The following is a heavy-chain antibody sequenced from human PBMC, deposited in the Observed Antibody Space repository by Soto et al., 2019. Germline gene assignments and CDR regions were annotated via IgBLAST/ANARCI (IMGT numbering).Heavy chain of an antibody. D-gene: IGHD5-18*01. J-gene: IGHJ4*02. CDR3: ALKRGYTYGPQSYFDY. CDR2: IYWDDDK. V-gene: IGHV2-5*02. Sequence: QITLKESGPTLVEPTQTLTLTCTFSGISLSTGGVGVGWIRQPPGKALEWLALIYWDDDKRYSPSLKSRLTITKDTSKNQVVLTMTNMGPVDTATYYCALKRGYTYGPQSYFDYWGQGTLVTVSS. CDR1: GISLSTGGVG.